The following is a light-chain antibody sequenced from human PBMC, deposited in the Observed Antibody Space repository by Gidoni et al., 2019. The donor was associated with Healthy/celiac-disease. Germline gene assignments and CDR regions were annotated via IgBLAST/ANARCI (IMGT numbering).Light chain of an antibody. CDR3: QQANSFPIT. J-gene: IGKJ5*01. V-gene: IGKV1-12*01. CDR2: AAS. Sequence: IQLTPYPSSVSASVGDRGTITCRARQGISSWLAWYQQNPGKAPKLLIYAASSLQSGVPSRFSGSGSGTDFTLTISSLHPEDVATYYCQQANSFPITFGQGTRLEIK. CDR1: QGISSW.